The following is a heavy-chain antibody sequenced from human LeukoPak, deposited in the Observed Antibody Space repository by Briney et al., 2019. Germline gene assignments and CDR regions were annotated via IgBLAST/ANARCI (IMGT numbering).Heavy chain of an antibody. CDR1: GFTFTSYE. CDR3: ARASMATADFDY. V-gene: IGHV3-48*03. D-gene: IGHD5-24*01. CDR2: ISSSGRTL. J-gene: IGHJ4*02. Sequence: GGSLRLSCAASGFTFTSYEMNWVRQAPGKGLEWVLYISSSGRTLYYADSVKGRFTISRDNAKNSLYLQMNSLRAEDTAVYYCARASMATADFDYWGQGNLVTVSS.